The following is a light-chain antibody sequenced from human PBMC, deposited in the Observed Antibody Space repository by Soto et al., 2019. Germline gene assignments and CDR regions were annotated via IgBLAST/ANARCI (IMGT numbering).Light chain of an antibody. Sequence: DIQMTQSPSSLSASVGDRVTITCQASQDISIYLNWYQQKPGQAPKLLIYDASNLETGVPSRFSGSGSGTDFTFTISSLQPEDIATYYCQQYDNLLIFTFGPGTKVGMK. CDR1: QDISIY. V-gene: IGKV1-33*01. J-gene: IGKJ3*01. CDR2: DAS. CDR3: QQYDNLLIFT.